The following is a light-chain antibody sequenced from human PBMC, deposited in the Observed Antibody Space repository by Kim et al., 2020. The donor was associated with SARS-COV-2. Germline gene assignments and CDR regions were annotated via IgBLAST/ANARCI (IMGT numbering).Light chain of an antibody. Sequence: EIVLTQSPGTLSLSPGERATLSCRASQSVSSSYLAWYQQKPGQAPRLLIYGASSRATGIPDRFSGSGSGTDFTLTISRLEPEDFAVYYCQQYGSSPPVYTFREGTKRDI. CDR1: QSVSSSY. CDR3: QQYGSSPPVYT. CDR2: GAS. V-gene: IGKV3-20*01. J-gene: IGKJ2*01.